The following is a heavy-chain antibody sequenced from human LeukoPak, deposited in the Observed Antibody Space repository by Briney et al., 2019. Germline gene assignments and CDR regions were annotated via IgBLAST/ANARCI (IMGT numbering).Heavy chain of an antibody. V-gene: IGHV1-46*01. CDR1: GYTFTSYY. J-gene: IGHJ4*02. D-gene: IGHD6-13*01. CDR2: INPSGGST. CDR3: ARDAVTEPLVIAAAGSGVY. Sequence: ASVKVSCKASGYTFTSYYMHWVRQAPGQGLEWMGRINPSGGSTSYAQKFQGRVTMTRDTSTSTVYMELSSLRSEDTAVYYCARDAVTEPLVIAAAGSGVYWGQGTLVTVSS.